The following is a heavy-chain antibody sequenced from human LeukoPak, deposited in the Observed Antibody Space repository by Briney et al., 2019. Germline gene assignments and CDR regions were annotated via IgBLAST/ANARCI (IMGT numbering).Heavy chain of an antibody. J-gene: IGHJ4*02. CDR3: ATYHFRGDTSHYFDY. CDR1: GGSFSGYY. CDR2: IYYSGST. Sequence: SETLSLTCAVYGGSFSGYYWSWIRQPPGKGLEWIAYIYYSGSTNYNPSLKSRVTISVDTSKNQFSLKLSSVTAADTAVYYCATYHFRGDTSHYFDYWGQGIPVTVSS. V-gene: IGHV4-59*01. D-gene: IGHD3-10*02.